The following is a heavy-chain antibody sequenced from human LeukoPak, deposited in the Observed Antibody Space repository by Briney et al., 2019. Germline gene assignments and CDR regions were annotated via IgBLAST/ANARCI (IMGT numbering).Heavy chain of an antibody. J-gene: IGHJ5*02. CDR3: ATTKLAYCGGDCYSGGWFDP. CDR1: GYSFTSYW. D-gene: IGHD2-21*02. V-gene: IGHV5-51*01. CDR2: IYPGDSDT. Sequence: GESLKISCKGSGYSFTSYWIGWVRRMPGKGLEWMGIIYPGDSDTRYSPSFQGQVTISADKSISTAYLQWSSLKASDTAMYYCATTKLAYCGGDCYSGGWFDPWGQGTLVTVSS.